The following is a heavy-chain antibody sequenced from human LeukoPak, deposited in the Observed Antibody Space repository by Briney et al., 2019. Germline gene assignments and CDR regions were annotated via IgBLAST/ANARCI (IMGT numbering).Heavy chain of an antibody. CDR3: VKDLGRYRNNCFDY. CDR2: ISGSGGGT. J-gene: IGHJ4*02. Sequence: PGGSLRLSCAASGLTFRTYGMNWVRQAPEKGLEWVSTISGSGGGTYYADSVKGRFTISRDDSKNTLYLQMNSLRAEDTAVYYCVKDLGRYRNNCFDYWGQGTLVTVSS. CDR1: GLTFRTYG. V-gene: IGHV3-23*01. D-gene: IGHD1-26*01.